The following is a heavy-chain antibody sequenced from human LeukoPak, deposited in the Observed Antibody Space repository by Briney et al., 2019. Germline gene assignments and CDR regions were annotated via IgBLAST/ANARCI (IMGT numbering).Heavy chain of an antibody. D-gene: IGHD3-22*01. J-gene: IGHJ4*02. Sequence: ASETLSLTCSVSNGSISSYYWSWIRQPPGKGLEWIGYIYFTGSTNSNPSLKSRVTISVDTSKNQFSLKLSSVTAGDTAVYYCARGYYYDNSGPEFDYWGQGILVTVSS. CDR2: IYFTGST. CDR1: NGSISSYY. V-gene: IGHV4-59*01. CDR3: ARGYYYDNSGPEFDY.